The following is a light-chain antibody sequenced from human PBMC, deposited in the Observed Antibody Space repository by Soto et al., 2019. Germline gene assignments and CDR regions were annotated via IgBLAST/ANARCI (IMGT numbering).Light chain of an antibody. J-gene: IGKJ5*01. CDR1: QSLSSN. V-gene: IGKV3-15*01. Sequence: EIMMTQSPATLSVSPGERATLSCRASQSLSSNLAWYQQKPGQAPRLLFYGASTRATGLPARFSGTGSGTEFTLTIKSLQAEDSAVYYCQQYYNWPRTFGQGTRLEIK. CDR2: GAS. CDR3: QQYYNWPRT.